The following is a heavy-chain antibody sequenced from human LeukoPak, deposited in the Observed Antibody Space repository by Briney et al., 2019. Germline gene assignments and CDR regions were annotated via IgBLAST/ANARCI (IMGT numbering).Heavy chain of an antibody. Sequence: SETLSLTCTVSTGAISGYYWSWIRQPPGKGLEWIGYIYYSGSTNYNPSLQSRVTISVDMSNNQFSLRLRSVTAADTAVYYCVRQRGRRVWFDPWGQGTLVTVSS. CDR3: VRQRGRRVWFDP. V-gene: IGHV4-59*08. D-gene: IGHD3-10*01. CDR1: TGAISGYY. J-gene: IGHJ5*02. CDR2: IYYSGST.